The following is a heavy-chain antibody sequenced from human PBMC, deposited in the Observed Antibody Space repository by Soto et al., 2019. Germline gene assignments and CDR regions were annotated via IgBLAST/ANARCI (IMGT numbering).Heavy chain of an antibody. J-gene: IGHJ6*02. Sequence: GGSLRLSCAASGFIFDSDWMHWVRQAPGQGLVWVSRINTDGSGTSYADSVKGRFTISRDNAKNMVYLQMNSLRAEDTAVYYCARDRALYSSSSDYGMDVWGQGTTVTVSS. D-gene: IGHD6-6*01. CDR3: ARDRALYSSSSDYGMDV. CDR2: INTDGSGT. CDR1: GFIFDSDW. V-gene: IGHV3-74*01.